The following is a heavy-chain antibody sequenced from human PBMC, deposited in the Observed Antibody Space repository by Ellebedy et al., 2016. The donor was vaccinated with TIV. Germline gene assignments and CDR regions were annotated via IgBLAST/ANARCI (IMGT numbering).Heavy chain of an antibody. CDR1: GYPFINYW. CDR3: ARQVGDGSHFDY. J-gene: IGHJ4*02. D-gene: IGHD5-24*01. CDR2: ISPADSDT. V-gene: IGHV5-51*01. Sequence: GESLKTSCRGSGYPFINYWIGRVRQLPGNGLEWMGIISPADSDTRYSPSFQGQVTISVDKSINTASLQWSSLKASDSAMYYCARQVGDGSHFDYWGQGTLVTVSS.